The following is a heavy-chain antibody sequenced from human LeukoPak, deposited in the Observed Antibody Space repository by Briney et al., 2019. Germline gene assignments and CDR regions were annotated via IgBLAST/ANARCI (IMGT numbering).Heavy chain of an antibody. CDR1: GYTFTSYG. V-gene: IGHV1-18*03. J-gene: IGHJ4*02. CDR2: ISAYNGNT. D-gene: IGHD2-15*01. CDR3: ARDNLAAIAGWGLDY. Sequence: GAPVKVSCKASGYTFTSYGISWVRQAPGQGLEWMGWISAYNGNTYYAPNLQGRVTMTTDTSTSTAYMELRSLRSDDMAVYYCARDNLAAIAGWGLDYWGQGTLVTVSS.